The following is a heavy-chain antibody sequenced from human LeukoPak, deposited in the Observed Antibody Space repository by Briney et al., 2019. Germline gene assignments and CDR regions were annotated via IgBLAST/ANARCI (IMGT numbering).Heavy chain of an antibody. CDR2: INSDGSST. CDR1: GFTSSTYW. J-gene: IGHJ4*02. V-gene: IGHV3-74*01. Sequence: GGSLRLSCAASGFTSSTYWMHWVRQAPGKGLVWVSRINSDGSSTSYAASVKGRFTISRDNAKKTMYLQMNSLRAEDTAVYYCARAAYDYVWGSYRTQGTFDYWGQGTLVTVSS. D-gene: IGHD3-16*02. CDR3: ARAAYDYVWGSYRTQGTFDY.